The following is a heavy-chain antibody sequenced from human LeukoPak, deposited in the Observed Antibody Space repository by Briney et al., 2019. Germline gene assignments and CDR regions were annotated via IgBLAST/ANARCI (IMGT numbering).Heavy chain of an antibody. CDR1: GFTFSSYW. CDR2: IKQDGSEK. J-gene: IGHJ4*02. D-gene: IGHD6-25*01. V-gene: IGHV3-7*01. CDR3: ARGPWYSSGWYFDY. Sequence: GGSLRLSCAASGFTFSSYWMSWVRQAPGKGLEWVANIKQDGSEKYYVDSVKGRFTISRDNAKNSLYLQMNSLRAEDTAVYYCARGPWYSSGWYFDYWGKGSLVTVSS.